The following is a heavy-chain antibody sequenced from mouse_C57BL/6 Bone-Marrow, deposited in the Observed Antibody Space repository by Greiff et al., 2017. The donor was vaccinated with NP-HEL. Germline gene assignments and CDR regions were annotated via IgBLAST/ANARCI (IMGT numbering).Heavy chain of an antibody. V-gene: IGHV1-76*01. Sequence: VQLQQSGAELVRPGASVKLSCKASGYTFTDYYINWVKQRPGQGLEWIARIYPGSGNTYYNEKFKGKATLTAEKSSSTAYMQLSSLTSEDSAVYFCAREGNYYGSSYVEYFDVWGTGTTVTVSS. CDR2: IYPGSGNT. D-gene: IGHD1-1*01. CDR3: AREGNYYGSSYVEYFDV. CDR1: GYTFTDYY. J-gene: IGHJ1*03.